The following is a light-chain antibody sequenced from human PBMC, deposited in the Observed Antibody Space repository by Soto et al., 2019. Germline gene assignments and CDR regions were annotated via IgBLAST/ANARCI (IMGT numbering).Light chain of an antibody. CDR2: GAS. Sequence: EIVMTQSPGTLSLSPGEKATLSCRASQSISNNFAWFKQKPGQVPRLLIYGASNRATGVSARFSGTGSGTEFTLTIRSLQSEDIEVYHRLQYHYWWTFGQGTKVDIK. V-gene: IGKV3-15*01. CDR3: LQYHYWWT. J-gene: IGKJ1*01. CDR1: QSISNN.